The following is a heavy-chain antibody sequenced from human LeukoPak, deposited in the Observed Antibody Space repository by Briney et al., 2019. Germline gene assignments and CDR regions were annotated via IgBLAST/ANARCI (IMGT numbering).Heavy chain of an antibody. V-gene: IGHV1-2*02. D-gene: IGHD2-2*02. J-gene: IGHJ4*02. CDR2: IDPTSGGT. CDR3: ARVPGPYTTSRFDY. Sequence: ASVKVSCKTSGYTFSGYYLHWVRQAPGQGPEWMGRIDPTSGGTHYAQKFQGRVTVTRDTSTSIVYMELSGLRSDDTAVYYCARVPGPYTTSRFDYWGQGTLVTVSS. CDR1: GYTFSGYY.